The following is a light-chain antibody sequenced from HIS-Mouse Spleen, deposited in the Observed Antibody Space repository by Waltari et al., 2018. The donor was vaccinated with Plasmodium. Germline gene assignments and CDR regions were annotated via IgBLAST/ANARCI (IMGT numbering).Light chain of an antibody. CDR3: YSTDSSGNHRV. CDR1: ALPKKY. CDR2: EDS. Sequence: SYELTQPPSVSVSPGQTARITSSGDALPKKYASWYQQKSGQAPVLVIYEDSKRPSGIPERVSGSSSGTIATLTISGAQVEDEADYYCYSTDSSGNHRVFGGGTKLTVL. J-gene: IGLJ3*02. V-gene: IGLV3-10*01.